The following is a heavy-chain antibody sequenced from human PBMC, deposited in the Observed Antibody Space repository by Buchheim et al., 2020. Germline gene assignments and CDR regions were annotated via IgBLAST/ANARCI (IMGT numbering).Heavy chain of an antibody. CDR1: GGSFSGYY. CDR3: ARDNGTSWGGWFDP. CDR2: INHSGST. V-gene: IGHV4-34*01. D-gene: IGHD2-2*01. J-gene: IGHJ5*02. Sequence: QVQLQQWGAGLLKPSETLSLTCAVYGGSFSGYYWSWIRQPPGKGLEWIGEINHSGSTNYNPSLKSRVTITVDTSKNQFSLKLSSVTAADTAVYYCARDNGTSWGGWFDPWGQGTL.